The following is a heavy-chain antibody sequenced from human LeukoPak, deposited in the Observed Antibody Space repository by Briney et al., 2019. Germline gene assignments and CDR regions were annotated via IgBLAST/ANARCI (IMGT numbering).Heavy chain of an antibody. CDR3: ARDGFAAGSVFDY. J-gene: IGHJ4*02. V-gene: IGHV4-59*01. CDR1: GGSISGYY. D-gene: IGHD3-10*01. Sequence: PSETLSLTCTVSGGSISGYYWSWIRQSPGKGLEWIGSIYKSGSTNYNPSLKSRVTISMDMSKNQFSLKVNSVTAADTAMYYCARDGFAAGSVFDYWGQGTLVTVSS. CDR2: IYKSGST.